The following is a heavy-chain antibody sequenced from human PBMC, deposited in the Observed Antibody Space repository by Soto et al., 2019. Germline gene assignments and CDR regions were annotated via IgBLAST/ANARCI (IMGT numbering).Heavy chain of an antibody. V-gene: IGHV4-59*08. CDR1: GGSISIDY. D-gene: IGHD6-13*01. Sequence: PSETVSLTCTVSGGSISIDYWSWIRQPPGKGLEWIGYIYYSGSTNYNPSLKSRVTISVDTSKNQFSLKLSSVTAADTAVYYCARQPIAAAGTGYYFDYWGQGTLVTVSS. CDR2: IYYSGST. J-gene: IGHJ4*02. CDR3: ARQPIAAAGTGYYFDY.